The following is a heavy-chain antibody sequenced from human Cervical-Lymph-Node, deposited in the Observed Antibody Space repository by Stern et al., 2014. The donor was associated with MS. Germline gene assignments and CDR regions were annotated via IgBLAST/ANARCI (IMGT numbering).Heavy chain of an antibody. J-gene: IGHJ4*02. CDR3: ARGGEYYDSSGYSLLDY. Sequence: VQLLESGPGLVKPSQTLSLTCTVSGGSISSGDYYWRWIRQPPGKGLEWIGYIYYSGSTYYNPSLKSRVTISVDTSKNQFSLKLSSVTAADTAVYYCARGGEYYDSSGYSLLDYWGQGTLVTVSS. CDR1: GGSISSGDYY. V-gene: IGHV4-30-4*01. D-gene: IGHD3-22*01. CDR2: IYYSGST.